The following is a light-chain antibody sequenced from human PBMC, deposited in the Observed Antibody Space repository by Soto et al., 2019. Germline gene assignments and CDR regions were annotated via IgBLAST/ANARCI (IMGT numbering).Light chain of an antibody. Sequence: ETVMTQSPATLSVSPGERATLSCGASQTVRRNFLAWYQKRPGLAPRLLIYDASSRATGIPDRFSGSGSGTEFTLTISRLEPEDFAVYYCHHYGTSPWTFGQGTKVDI. CDR3: HHYGTSPWT. CDR2: DAS. CDR1: QTVRRNF. V-gene: IGKV3D-20*01. J-gene: IGKJ1*01.